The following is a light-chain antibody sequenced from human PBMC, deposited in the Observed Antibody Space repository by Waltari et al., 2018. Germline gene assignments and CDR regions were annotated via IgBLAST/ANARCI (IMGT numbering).Light chain of an antibody. CDR2: AAS. J-gene: IGKJ2*01. CDR3: QQTVTTPPEFT. CDR1: QNIWTY. Sequence: DIQMTQSPSSLSASVGDTVTISCRASQNIWTYLNWYQQKPGRAPRILIYAASSLHSGVPSRFSGSGSGTDFTLTISSLQPEDFATYYCQQTVTTPPEFTFGLGTKLQIK. V-gene: IGKV1-39*01.